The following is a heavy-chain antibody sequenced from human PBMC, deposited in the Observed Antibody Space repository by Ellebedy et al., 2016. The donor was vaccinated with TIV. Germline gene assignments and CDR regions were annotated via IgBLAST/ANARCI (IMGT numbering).Heavy chain of an antibody. D-gene: IGHD5-24*01. J-gene: IGHJ4*02. Sequence: PGGSLRLSCAASGFIFSHYNMNWVRQAPGKGLEWVSSISTGSSYIYYAYSLKGRFTISRDNARNSLSLQMNSLRVEDTARYFCVKDVTSDGWGSFFDSWGQGTLVTVSS. CDR3: VKDVTSDGWGSFFDS. V-gene: IGHV3-21*01. CDR2: ISTGSSYI. CDR1: GFIFSHYN.